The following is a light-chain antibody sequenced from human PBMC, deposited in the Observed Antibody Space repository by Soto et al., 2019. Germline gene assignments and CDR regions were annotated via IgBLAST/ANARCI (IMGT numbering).Light chain of an antibody. CDR1: QSFRGL. V-gene: IGKV3-11*01. CDR2: DAY. CDR3: QQRHMWPIT. J-gene: IGKJ5*01. Sequence: EVVLTQSPVTLSLSPGETATLSSRASQSFRGLLAWYQQKPGHAPMLLFYDAYNRATGTPPRFSGSGSGTVFTLTISSLEPEDSAVYYCQQRHMWPITFGQGTRLEIK.